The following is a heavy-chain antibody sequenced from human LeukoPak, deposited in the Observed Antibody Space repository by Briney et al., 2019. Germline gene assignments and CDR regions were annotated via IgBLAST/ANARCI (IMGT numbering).Heavy chain of an antibody. J-gene: IGHJ5*02. Sequence: ASVKVSCKASGYTFTIYDIHWVRQATGQGLEWMGWMNPNTGDTASAQRFQARLTITRNTSISTAYMDLSSLRSEDTAVYYCARGRLGQGTNIKNNWFDPWGQGTLVTVSS. CDR3: ARGRLGQGTNIKNNWFDP. V-gene: IGHV1-8*03. D-gene: IGHD2-8*01. CDR1: GYTFTIYD. CDR2: MNPNTGDT.